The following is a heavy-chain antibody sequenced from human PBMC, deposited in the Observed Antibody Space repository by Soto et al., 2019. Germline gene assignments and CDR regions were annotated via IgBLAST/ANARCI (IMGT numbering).Heavy chain of an antibody. CDR2: IWFDASHE. CDR1: GFSFSDYG. D-gene: IGHD6-13*01. V-gene: IGHV3-33*01. J-gene: IGHJ6*02. CDR3: ARDQGRATADGPLGNGLDV. Sequence: QVHLVESGGGVVQPGTSLRLSCAASGFSFSDYGMHWVRQAPGKGLEWLTIIWFDASHEYYADSVKGRFTISRDNSNNTLYLQLNSLTADYTAVYFCARDQGRATADGPLGNGLDVWGQGTVVTVSS.